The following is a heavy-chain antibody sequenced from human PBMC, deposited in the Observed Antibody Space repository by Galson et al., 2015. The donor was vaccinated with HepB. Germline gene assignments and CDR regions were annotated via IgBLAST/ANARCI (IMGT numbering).Heavy chain of an antibody. CDR1: GGTFSSYA. CDR2: IIPIFGTA. D-gene: IGHD4-17*01. J-gene: IGHJ6*03. V-gene: IGHV1-69*13. CDR3: ALEGGTTVTTNYYYYYMDV. Sequence: SVKVSCKASGGTFSSYAISWVRQAPGQGLEWMGGIIPIFGTANYAQKFQGRVTITADESTSTAYMELSSLRSEDTAVYYCALEGGTTVTTNYYYYYMDVWGKGTTVTVSS.